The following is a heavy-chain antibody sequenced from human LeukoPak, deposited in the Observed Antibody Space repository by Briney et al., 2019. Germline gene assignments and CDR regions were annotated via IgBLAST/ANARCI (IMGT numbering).Heavy chain of an antibody. CDR1: GYTFTSYG. Sequence: ASVKVSCKASGYTFTSYGISWVRQAPGQGLEWMGWISAYNGNTNYAQKLQGRVTMTTDTSTSTAYMELRSLRSDDTAVYYCARDGDITWPRAYCSSTSCPDYCYYYGMDVWGQGTTVTVSS. CDR2: ISAYNGNT. CDR3: ARDGDITWPRAYCSSTSCPDYCYYYGMDV. D-gene: IGHD2-2*01. V-gene: IGHV1-18*01. J-gene: IGHJ6*02.